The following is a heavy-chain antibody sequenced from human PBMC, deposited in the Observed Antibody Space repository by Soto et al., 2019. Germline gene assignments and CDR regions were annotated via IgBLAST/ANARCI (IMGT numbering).Heavy chain of an antibody. D-gene: IGHD1-7*01. CDR1: GGSFTSNNW. CDR2: IYRTGST. Sequence: PSETLSLTCAVSGGSFTSNNWWTWVRQPPGPGLEWIGEIYRTGSTNYNPSLNSRGTISLSQSEHQLSLQVTSLTAAGTAASSPASRDPGTSVDYWGQGTLVTGSS. J-gene: IGHJ4*02. V-gene: IGHV4-4*02. CDR3: ASRDPGTSVDY.